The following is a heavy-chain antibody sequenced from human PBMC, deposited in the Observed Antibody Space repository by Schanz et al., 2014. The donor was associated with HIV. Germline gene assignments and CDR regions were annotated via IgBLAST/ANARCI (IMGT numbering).Heavy chain of an antibody. CDR2: INQDGSER. CDR1: GFGLSNYW. J-gene: IGHJ6*02. Sequence: EKLLVESGGGLVQPGGSVRLSCGASGFGLSNYWMSWVRQAPGKGLEWVASINQDGSERYYVDSVKGRFTISRDNAKNSPYLQMNSLRAEDTALYYCAKDNGWPLVSYYGMDVWGQGTTVTVS. V-gene: IGHV3-7*03. D-gene: IGHD6-19*01. CDR3: AKDNGWPLVSYYGMDV.